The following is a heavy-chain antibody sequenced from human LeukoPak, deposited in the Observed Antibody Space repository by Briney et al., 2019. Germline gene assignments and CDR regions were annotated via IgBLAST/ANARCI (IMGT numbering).Heavy chain of an antibody. Sequence: GGSLRLSCAGSGFIFNNYAMHWVRQPPGKGLEWVSGISWNSGSIDYADSVKGRFTISRDNAKNSLYLQMNSLRVEDTAFYYCARDDDTTGRYSRFDYWGQGTLVTVSS. CDR3: ARDDDTTGRYSRFDY. CDR1: GFIFNNYA. CDR2: ISWNSGSI. V-gene: IGHV3-9*01. J-gene: IGHJ4*02. D-gene: IGHD3-22*01.